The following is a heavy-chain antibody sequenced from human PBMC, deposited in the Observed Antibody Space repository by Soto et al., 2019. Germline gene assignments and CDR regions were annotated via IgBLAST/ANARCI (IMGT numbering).Heavy chain of an antibody. J-gene: IGHJ6*02. CDR2: ISSSSSYI. CDR3: AGTTVVTPYYYYGMDV. CDR1: GFTFSSYS. D-gene: IGHD4-17*01. Sequence: PGGSLRLSCAASGFTFSSYSMNWVRQAPGKGLEWVSSISSSSSYIYYADSVKGRFTISRDNAKNSLYLQMNSLRAEDTAVYYCAGTTVVTPYYYYGMDVWGQGTTVTVSS. V-gene: IGHV3-21*01.